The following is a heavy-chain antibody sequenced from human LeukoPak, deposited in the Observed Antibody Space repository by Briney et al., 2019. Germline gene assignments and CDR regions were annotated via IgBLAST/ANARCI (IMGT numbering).Heavy chain of an antibody. CDR2: IYYSGST. J-gene: IGHJ4*02. D-gene: IGHD6-19*01. CDR1: GGSIGSASNY. CDR3: ARSTDGTTSSGWYVDY. V-gene: IGHV4-39*01. Sequence: SETLSLTCAVSGGSIGSASNYWGWIRQPPGKGLEWIGTIYYSGSTYYNPSLKSRVTISIDTSKNQFSLRLSSVTAADTAVFYCARSTDGTTSSGWYVDYWGQGTLVTVSS.